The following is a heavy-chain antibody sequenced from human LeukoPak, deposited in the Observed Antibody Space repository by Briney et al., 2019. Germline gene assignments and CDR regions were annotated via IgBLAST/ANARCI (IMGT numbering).Heavy chain of an antibody. CDR2: IIPIFGTA. V-gene: IGHV1-69*05. D-gene: IGHD6-13*01. Sequence: GASVKVSCKASGYTFTGYNMHWVRQAPGQGLEWMGGIIPIFGTANYAQKFQGRVTITTDESTSTAYMELSSLRSEDTAVYYCASMYSSSWYFDYWGQGTLVTVSS. CDR3: ASMYSSSWYFDY. CDR1: GYTFTGYN. J-gene: IGHJ4*02.